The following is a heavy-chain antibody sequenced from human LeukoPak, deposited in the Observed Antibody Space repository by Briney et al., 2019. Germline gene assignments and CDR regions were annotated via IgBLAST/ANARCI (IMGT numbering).Heavy chain of an antibody. CDR3: ARIGAGSSRDY. CDR2: IVGSSST. CDR1: GFTFSNFA. V-gene: IGHV3-21*01. J-gene: IGHJ4*02. D-gene: IGHD6-13*01. Sequence: GSLRLSCAASGFTFSNFAMTWVRQAPGKGLEWVSSIVGSSSTYYADSLKGRFTISRDNAKNSLYLQMNSLGAEDTAVYYCARIGAGSSRDYWGQGTLVTVSS.